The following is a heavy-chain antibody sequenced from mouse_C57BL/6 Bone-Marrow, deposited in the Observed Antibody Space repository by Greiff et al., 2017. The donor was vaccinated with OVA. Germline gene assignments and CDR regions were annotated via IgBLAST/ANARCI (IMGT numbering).Heavy chain of an antibody. Sequence: VQLQQSGAELVRPGASVKLSCTASGFTITDDYMHWVKQRPEQGLEGIGWIVPDNGDTEYDSKFQGKATITADTSSNTAYLQLSSLTAEDSAVYYCTTPYGSSSYAMDYWGQGTSVTVSS. J-gene: IGHJ4*01. CDR2: IVPDNGDT. V-gene: IGHV14-4*01. D-gene: IGHD1-1*01. CDR3: TTPYGSSSYAMDY. CDR1: GFTITDDY.